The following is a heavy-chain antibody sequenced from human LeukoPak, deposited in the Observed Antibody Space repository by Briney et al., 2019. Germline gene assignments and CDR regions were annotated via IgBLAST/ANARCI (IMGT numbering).Heavy chain of an antibody. Sequence: GGSLRLSCAASGFTFSTSGMNWVRQAPGKGLEWVSYISSSGNSIFYADSVKGRFTISRDNAKNSLYLQMNSLRAEGTAVYYCARALPSSYYYFDYWGQGTLVTVSS. CDR1: GFTFSTSG. CDR3: ARALPSSYYYFDY. J-gene: IGHJ4*02. V-gene: IGHV3-48*04. CDR2: ISSSGNSI. D-gene: IGHD6-13*01.